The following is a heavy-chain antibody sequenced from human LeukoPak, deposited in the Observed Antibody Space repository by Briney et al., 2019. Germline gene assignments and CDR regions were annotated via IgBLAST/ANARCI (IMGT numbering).Heavy chain of an antibody. J-gene: IGHJ4*02. CDR2: ISSSSSYI. CDR1: GFTFSSYS. Sequence: GSLRLSCAASGFTFSSYSMHWVRQAPGKGLEWVSSISSSSSYIYYADSVKGRFTISRDNAKNSLYLQMNSLRAEDTAVYYCARASRDGYNDFDYWGQGTLVTVSS. CDR3: ARASRDGYNDFDY. V-gene: IGHV3-21*01. D-gene: IGHD5-24*01.